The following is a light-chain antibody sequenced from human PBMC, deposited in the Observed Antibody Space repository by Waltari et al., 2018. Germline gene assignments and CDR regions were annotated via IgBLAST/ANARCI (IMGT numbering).Light chain of an antibody. J-gene: IGKJ2*01. Sequence: IVMTQSPGTLSLSPGEGATLSCRASQRIATNVAWYQQKPGQGPRLLISEASTRVAGVPARFSGSGSGTEFTLTISSLQSEDFAVYYCQQYNYYYSFGQGTRLEMK. V-gene: IGKV3-15*01. CDR3: QQYNYYYS. CDR1: QRIATN. CDR2: EAS.